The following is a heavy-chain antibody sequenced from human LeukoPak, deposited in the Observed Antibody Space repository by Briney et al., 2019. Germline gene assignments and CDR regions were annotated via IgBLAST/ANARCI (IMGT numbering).Heavy chain of an antibody. J-gene: IGHJ4*02. V-gene: IGHV1-24*01. CDR3: ATRFARIRTDYGDYVRKQIDY. D-gene: IGHD4-17*01. Sequence: ASVKVSCKVSGYTLTELSMHWVRQAPGKGLEWMGGFDPEGGETIYAQKFQGRVTMTEDTSTDTAYMELSSLRSEDTAVYYCATRFARIRTDYGDYVRKQIDYWGQGTLVTVSS. CDR1: GYTLTELS. CDR2: FDPEGGET.